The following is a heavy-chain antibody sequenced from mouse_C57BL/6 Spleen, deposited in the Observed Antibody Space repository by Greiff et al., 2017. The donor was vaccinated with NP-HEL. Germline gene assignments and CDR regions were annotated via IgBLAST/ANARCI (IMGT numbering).Heavy chain of an antibody. CDR1: GYTFTSYW. D-gene: IGHD4-1*01. Sequence: VQLQQPGAELVKPGASVKLSCKASGYTFTSYWLHWVKQRPGQGLEWIGMIHPNSGSTNYNEKFKSKATLTVDKSSSTAYMQLSSLTSEDSAVYYCARVAGTGFDYWGQGTTLTVSS. J-gene: IGHJ2*01. V-gene: IGHV1-64*01. CDR2: IHPNSGST. CDR3: ARVAGTGFDY.